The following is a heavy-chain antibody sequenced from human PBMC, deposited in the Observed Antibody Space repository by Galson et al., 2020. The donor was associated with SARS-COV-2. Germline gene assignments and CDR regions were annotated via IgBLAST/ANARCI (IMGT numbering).Heavy chain of an antibody. D-gene: IGHD5-12*01. CDR3: ARGENYDSEL. J-gene: IGHJ2*01. V-gene: IGHV1-69*10. CDR2: IIPILGIA. Sequence: KISCKASGGTFSSYAISWVRQAPGQGLEWMGGIIPILGIANYAQKFQGRVTITADKSTSTAYMELSSLRSEDTAVYYCARGENYDSELWGRGTLVTVSS. CDR1: GGTFSSYA.